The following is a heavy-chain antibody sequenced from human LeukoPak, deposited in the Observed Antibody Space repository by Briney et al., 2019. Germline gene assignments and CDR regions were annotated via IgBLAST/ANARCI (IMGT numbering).Heavy chain of an antibody. J-gene: IGHJ3*02. CDR3: AAGGYYYDSSGYSGFDAFDI. Sequence: GASLKISCKGSGSSFTSYWIGWGRPMPGKGLEWMGIIYPGDSDTRYSPSFQGQVTISADKSISTAYLQWSSLKASDTAMYYCAAGGYYYDSSGYSGFDAFDIWGQGTMVTVSS. CDR1: GSSFTSYW. CDR2: IYPGDSDT. D-gene: IGHD3-22*01. V-gene: IGHV5-51*01.